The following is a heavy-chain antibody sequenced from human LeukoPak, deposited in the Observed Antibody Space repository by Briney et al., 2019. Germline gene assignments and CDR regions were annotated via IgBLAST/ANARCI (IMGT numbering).Heavy chain of an antibody. Sequence: TGGSLRLSCAASGFTFSSYAMHWVRQAPGKGLEWVAVISYDGSNKYYADSVKGRFTISRDNSKNTLYLQMNSLRGDETAVYFCARAQRDGYNQIDYWGQGTLVTVSS. J-gene: IGHJ4*02. CDR3: ARAQRDGYNQIDY. D-gene: IGHD5-24*01. CDR1: GFTFSSYA. CDR2: ISYDGSNK. V-gene: IGHV3-30-3*01.